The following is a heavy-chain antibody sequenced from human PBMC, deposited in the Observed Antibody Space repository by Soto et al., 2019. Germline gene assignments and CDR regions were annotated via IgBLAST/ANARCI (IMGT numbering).Heavy chain of an antibody. D-gene: IGHD1-26*01. CDR3: ARDGGYVPTYYYDYGMDV. V-gene: IGHV3-30-3*01. Sequence: QVQLVESGGGVVQPGRSLRLSCAASGFTFSSYAMHWVRQAPGKGLEWVAVISYDGSNKYYADSVKGRFTISRDNSKNPLYLQMNSLRAEDTAVYYCARDGGYVPTYYYDYGMDVWGQGPTVTVSS. J-gene: IGHJ6*02. CDR1: GFTFSSYA. CDR2: ISYDGSNK.